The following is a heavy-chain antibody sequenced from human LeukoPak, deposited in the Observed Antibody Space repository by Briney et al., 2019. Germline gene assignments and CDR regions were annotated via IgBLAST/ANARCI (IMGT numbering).Heavy chain of an antibody. J-gene: IGHJ4*02. CDR2: IKADGGEK. CDR3: ARDGAGIAAAGTEDY. D-gene: IGHD6-13*01. V-gene: IGHV3-7*01. CDR1: GFTFSTYW. Sequence: GGSLRLSCAASGFTFSTYWMNWFRQTPGKGLEWVAKIKADGGEKDHVASVKGRFTISRDNAKNSLYLQMNSLRAEDTAVYYCARDGAGIAAAGTEDYWGQGTLVTVSS.